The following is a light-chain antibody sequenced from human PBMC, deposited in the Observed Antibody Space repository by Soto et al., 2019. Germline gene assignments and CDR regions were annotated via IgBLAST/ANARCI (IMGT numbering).Light chain of an antibody. V-gene: IGLV1-40*01. CDR3: QSYDSSLSGWV. CDR2: GNS. CDR1: SSNIGAGYD. Sequence: QSVLTQPPSVSGAPGQRVTISCTGSSSNIGAGYDVHWYQQLPVTAPKLLIYGNSNRPSGVPDRFSCSKSGTSASLAITGLRAEDEDDYYCQSYDSSLSGWVFGGGTKLTVL. J-gene: IGLJ3*02.